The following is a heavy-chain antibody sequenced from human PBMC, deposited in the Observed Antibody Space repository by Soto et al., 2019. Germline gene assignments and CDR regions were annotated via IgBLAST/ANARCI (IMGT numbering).Heavy chain of an antibody. J-gene: IGHJ6*02. CDR2: INHSGST. CDR3: AREPPYTYCSSTSCYKSSGKDV. Sequence: PSDTLSLTCDAQGGPFSGYYWSSIRQPPGKGLEWIGEINHSGSTNYNPSLKSRVTISVDTSKNQFSLKLSSVTAADTAVYYCAREPPYTYCSSTSCYKSSGKDVWGQGSTLTVSS. D-gene: IGHD2-2*02. V-gene: IGHV4-34*01. CDR1: GGPFSGYY.